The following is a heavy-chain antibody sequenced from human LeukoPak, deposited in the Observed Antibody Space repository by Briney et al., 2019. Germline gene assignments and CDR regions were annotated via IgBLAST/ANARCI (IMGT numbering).Heavy chain of an antibody. CDR1: GYTFTSYY. V-gene: IGHV1-46*01. CDR3: ARDADHYDSGSAVDY. D-gene: IGHD3-10*01. J-gene: IGHJ4*02. CDR2: IYPSGGGT. Sequence: ASVKVSCKASGYTFTSYYMHWVRQAPGQGLEWMGIIYPSGGGTSYAQKSQGRVTMTRDTSTSTVYMELSSPRSEDTAVYYCARDADHYDSGSAVDYWGQGTLVTVSS.